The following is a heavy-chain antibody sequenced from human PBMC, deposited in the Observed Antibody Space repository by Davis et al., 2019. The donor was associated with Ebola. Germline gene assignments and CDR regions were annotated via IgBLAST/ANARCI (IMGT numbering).Heavy chain of an antibody. V-gene: IGHV3-33*01. CDR1: GFTLSGYG. Sequence: GESLKISCAASGFTLSGYGLHWVRQPPGKGLEWVAVIRYDGRNQYYADSVKGRFTISRDNSKNTLYLQMNSLRAEDTAVYYCVRDTYYYYNTMDVWGKGTAVTVSS. CDR3: VRDTYYYYNTMDV. J-gene: IGHJ6*04. CDR2: IRYDGRNQ.